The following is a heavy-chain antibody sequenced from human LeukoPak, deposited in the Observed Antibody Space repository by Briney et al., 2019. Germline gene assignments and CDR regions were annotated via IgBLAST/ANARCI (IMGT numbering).Heavy chain of an antibody. J-gene: IGHJ4*02. V-gene: IGHV5-51*01. CDR2: IYPGDSDT. CDR1: GYSFTSYW. Sequence: GESLKISCKVFGYSFTSYWINWVRQMPGKGLEWMGFIYPGDSDTRYSPSFQGQVTISADKSIKTAYLLWSSLKASDSAIYYCARRGGDKEYFEYWGQGTLVTVSS. D-gene: IGHD2-21*01. CDR3: ARRGGDKEYFEY.